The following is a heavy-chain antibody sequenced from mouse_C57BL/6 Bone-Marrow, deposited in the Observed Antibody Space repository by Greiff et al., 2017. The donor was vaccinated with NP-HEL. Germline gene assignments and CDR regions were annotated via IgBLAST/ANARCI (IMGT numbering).Heavy chain of an antibody. CDR2: ISDGGSYT. V-gene: IGHV5-4*01. CDR1: GFTFSSYA. Sequence: EVQLQQSGGGLVKPGGSLKLSCAASGFTFSSYAMSWVRQTPEKRLEWVATISDGGSYTYYPDNVKGRFTISRDNAKNNLYLQMSHLKSEDTAMYYCARRVYYFDYWGQGTTLTVSS. J-gene: IGHJ2*01. CDR3: ARRVYYFDY.